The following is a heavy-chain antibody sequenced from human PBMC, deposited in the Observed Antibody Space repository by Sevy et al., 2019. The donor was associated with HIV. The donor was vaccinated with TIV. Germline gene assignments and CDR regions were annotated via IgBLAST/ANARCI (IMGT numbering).Heavy chain of an antibody. Sequence: SETLSLTCTVSGGSISSSSYYWGWIRKPPGKGLEWIGSIYYSGSTYYNPSLKSRVTISVDTSKNQFSLKLSSVTAADTAMYYCARHPYYYDSSGYSYYYGMDVWGQGTTVTVSS. D-gene: IGHD3-22*01. CDR1: GGSISSSSYY. V-gene: IGHV4-39*01. J-gene: IGHJ6*02. CDR3: ARHPYYYDSSGYSYYYGMDV. CDR2: IYYSGST.